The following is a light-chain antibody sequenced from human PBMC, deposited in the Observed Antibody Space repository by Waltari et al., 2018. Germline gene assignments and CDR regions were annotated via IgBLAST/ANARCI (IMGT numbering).Light chain of an antibody. J-gene: IGKJ1*01. CDR2: GAS. V-gene: IGKV3-20*01. Sequence: EIVLTQSPGTLSLSPGEGGTLSCRATQTVSSSYLAWYKQKPGQAPRLLLYGASSRATGIPDRFSGSGSGTDFTLTISRVEPEDFAVYYCQQYGSSPPWTFGQGTKVEIK. CDR3: QQYGSSPPWT. CDR1: QTVSSSY.